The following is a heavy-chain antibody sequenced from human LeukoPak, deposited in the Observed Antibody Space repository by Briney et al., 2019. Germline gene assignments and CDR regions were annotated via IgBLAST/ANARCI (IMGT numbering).Heavy chain of an antibody. CDR3: AKDIAPMYYYDSSGYYGDY. CDR1: GFTFSNYW. Sequence: PGGSLRLSCAAPGFTFSNYWMHWVRQAPGKGLVWVSRTNGDGSSTSYADSVKGRFTISRDNAKNTLYLQMNSLRAEDTAVYYCAKDIAPMYYYDSSGYYGDYWGQGTLVTVSS. CDR2: TNGDGSST. V-gene: IGHV3-74*01. J-gene: IGHJ4*02. D-gene: IGHD3-22*01.